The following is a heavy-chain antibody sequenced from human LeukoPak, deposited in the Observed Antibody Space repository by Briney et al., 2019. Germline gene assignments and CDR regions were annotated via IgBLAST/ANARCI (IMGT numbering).Heavy chain of an antibody. Sequence: KSSETLSLTCTVSGYPISNGYYWGWIRQPPGKGLEWVGSISRRGSTYYNPSLRSRITISLDRSKQKFSLKLTSVTAADTAVYFCARGAEYYAIWRGYAGYSDYWGQGISVTVSS. D-gene: IGHD3-3*01. V-gene: IGHV4-38-2*02. CDR3: ARGAEYYAIWRGYAGYSDY. J-gene: IGHJ4*02. CDR2: ISRRGST. CDR1: GYPISNGYY.